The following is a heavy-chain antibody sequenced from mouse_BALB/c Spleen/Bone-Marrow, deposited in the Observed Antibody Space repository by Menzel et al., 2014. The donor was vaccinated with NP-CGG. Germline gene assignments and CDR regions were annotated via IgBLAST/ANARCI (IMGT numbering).Heavy chain of an antibody. CDR3: ARGGHDFSLDY. D-gene: IGHD2-4*01. Sequence: VQLQQSGAEFVMPGASVKMSCKASGYTFTDKWMHWVKQRPGQGLEWIGAIDTSDSYINYNQKFKGKASLTVDASSSTAYMHLCSLTSDDSAVYYCARGGHDFSLDYWGQGTSVIVSS. J-gene: IGHJ4*01. CDR1: GYTFTDKW. CDR2: IDTSDSYI. V-gene: IGHV1-69*01.